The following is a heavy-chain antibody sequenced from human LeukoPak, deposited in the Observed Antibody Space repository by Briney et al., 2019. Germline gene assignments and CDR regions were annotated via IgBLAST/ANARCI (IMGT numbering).Heavy chain of an antibody. J-gene: IGHJ4*02. CDR3: ARGPGEYDSSPGYYFDY. CDR1: GGSFSDYY. CDR2: INHSGST. D-gene: IGHD3-22*01. Sequence: SETLSLTCAVYGGSFSDYYWSWIRQPPGKGLEWIGEINHSGSTNYSPSLKSRVTISVDTSKNQFSLKLSSVTAADTGVYYCARGPGEYDSSPGYYFDYWGQGTLVTVSS. V-gene: IGHV4-34*01.